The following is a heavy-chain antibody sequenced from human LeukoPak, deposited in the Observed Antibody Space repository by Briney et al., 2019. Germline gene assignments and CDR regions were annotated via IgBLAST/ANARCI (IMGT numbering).Heavy chain of an antibody. CDR3: AREGNSGYQDY. Sequence: GGSLRLSCAASGFTFRSHGMYWVRQAPGKGLEWVAIIWYDGSNKYYADSVKGRFTISRDNSKNTLYLQMNSLRAEDTAVYYCAREGNSGYQDYWGQGTLVTVSS. J-gene: IGHJ4*02. V-gene: IGHV3-33*01. D-gene: IGHD5-12*01. CDR2: IWYDGSNK. CDR1: GFTFRSHG.